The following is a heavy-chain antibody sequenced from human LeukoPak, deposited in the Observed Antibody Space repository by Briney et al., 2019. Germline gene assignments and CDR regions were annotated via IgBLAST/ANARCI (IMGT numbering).Heavy chain of an antibody. CDR1: PLTSTSFT. CDR2: ISYDGSST. D-gene: IGHD2-2*01. J-gene: IGHJ4*02. CDR3: ARDPTSSMVADY. V-gene: IGHV3-30*04. Sequence: SVPLDCAAHPLTSTSFTMRCTRSAPLQGLDWVAVISYDGSSTFYADSVKGRFTISRDNAKNTLYLQMNSLRAEDTAVYYCARDPTSSMVADYWGQGTLVTVSS.